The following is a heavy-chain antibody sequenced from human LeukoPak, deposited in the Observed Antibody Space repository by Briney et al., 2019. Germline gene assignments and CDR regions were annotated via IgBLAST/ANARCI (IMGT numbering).Heavy chain of an antibody. CDR2: IYYSGST. V-gene: IGHV4-59*08. J-gene: IGHJ4*02. CDR1: GGSISSYY. CDR3: ARLGYSSGRYFIDY. Sequence: SETLSLTCTVSGGSISSYYWSWIRQPPGKGLEWIGYIYYSGSTNYNPSLKSRVTISVDTSKNQFSLKLSSVTAADTAVYYCARLGYSSGRYFIDYWGQGTLVTVSS. D-gene: IGHD6-19*01.